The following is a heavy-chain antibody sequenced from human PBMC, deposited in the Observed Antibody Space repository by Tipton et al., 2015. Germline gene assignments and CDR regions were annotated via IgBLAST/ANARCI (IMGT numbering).Heavy chain of an antibody. D-gene: IGHD3-16*02. CDR3: AKNARPVIWPPRVEDLHYFDH. CDR2: ISGSGGRT. J-gene: IGHJ4*02. CDR1: GFTFSAYA. V-gene: IGHV3-23*01. Sequence: GSLRLSCAASGFTFSAYAMSWVRQAPGKGLEWVSGISGSGGRTYYADSVKGRFTISRDISKTLFLQMNSLRADDTAVYYCAKNARPVIWPPRVEDLHYFDHWGQGALVSVSS.